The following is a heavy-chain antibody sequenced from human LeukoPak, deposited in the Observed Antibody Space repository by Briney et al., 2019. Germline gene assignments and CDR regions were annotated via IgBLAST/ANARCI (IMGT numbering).Heavy chain of an antibody. CDR2: TYYRSKWYN. J-gene: IGHJ6*03. D-gene: IGHD2-2*01. Sequence: SQTLSLTCAISGDSVSSNSAAWNWLRQSPSRGLEWLGRTYYRSKWYNDYAVSVKSRITINPDTSKNQFSLQLNSVTPEDTAVYYCARDLVVPAAMRYYYYMDVWGKGTTVTVSS. CDR1: GDSVSSNSAA. CDR3: ARDLVVPAAMRYYYYMDV. V-gene: IGHV6-1*01.